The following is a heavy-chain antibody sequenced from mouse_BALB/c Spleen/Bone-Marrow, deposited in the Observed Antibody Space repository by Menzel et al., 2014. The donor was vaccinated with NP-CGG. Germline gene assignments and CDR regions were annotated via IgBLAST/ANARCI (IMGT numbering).Heavy chain of an antibody. V-gene: IGHV5-6*01. D-gene: IGHD1-1*01. J-gene: IGHJ4*01. CDR1: GFTFSHYG. CDR2: IGSGGTYI. Sequence: EVKLGESGGDLVKPGGSLKLSCAASGFTFSHYGMSWVLQTPDKRLELVATIGSGGTYIYYSDSVKGRFTISRDNAKNILYLQMSSLKSEDTAMYYCARHLLLRSSNTMDYWGQGTSVTVSS. CDR3: ARHLLLRSSNTMDY.